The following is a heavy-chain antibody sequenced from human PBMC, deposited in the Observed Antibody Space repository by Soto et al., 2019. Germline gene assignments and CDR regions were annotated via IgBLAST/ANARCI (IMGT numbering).Heavy chain of an antibody. CDR3: ARVRGKSGWWDDYYYYYGMDV. Sequence: GGSLRLSCAASGFTFSSYAMHWVRQAPGKGLEWVAVISYDGSNKYYADSVKGRFTISRDNSKNTLYLQMNSLRAEDTAVYYCARVRGKSGWWDDYYYYYGMDVWGQGTTVTVSS. J-gene: IGHJ6*02. CDR1: GFTFSSYA. V-gene: IGHV3-30-3*01. D-gene: IGHD6-19*01. CDR2: ISYDGSNK.